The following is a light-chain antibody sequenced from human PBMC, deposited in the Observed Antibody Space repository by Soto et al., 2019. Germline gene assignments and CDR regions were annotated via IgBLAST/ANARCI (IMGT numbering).Light chain of an antibody. Sequence: DIQMTQSPSSLSASVGDRVTITCRASQGISNYLAWYQQTPGKVPKRLIHAASTLQSGVPSRFSGSGSETDFTLTISSLQPEDVATYYCQKYNRAPPTFGPGTKVHIK. V-gene: IGKV1-27*01. CDR1: QGISNY. CDR2: AAS. J-gene: IGKJ3*01. CDR3: QKYNRAPPT.